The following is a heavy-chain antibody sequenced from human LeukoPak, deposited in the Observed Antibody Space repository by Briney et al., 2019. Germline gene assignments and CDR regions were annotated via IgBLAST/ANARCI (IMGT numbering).Heavy chain of an antibody. Sequence: ASVKVSCKSSGYTFTSDSINWVRQAPGQGREWMGWINIGTGKSTYAQGFTGRFVFSLDTSVSTAYLHISSIKAEDNAIYYCEREVFRMDLWGNETTVPVS. V-gene: IGHV7-4-1*02. J-gene: IGHJ6*03. CDR2: INIGTGKS. CDR1: GYTFTSDS. CDR3: EREVFRMDL.